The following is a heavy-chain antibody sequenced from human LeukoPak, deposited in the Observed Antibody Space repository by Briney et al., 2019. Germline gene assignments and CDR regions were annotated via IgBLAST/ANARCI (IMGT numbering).Heavy chain of an antibody. J-gene: IGHJ4*02. V-gene: IGHV3-53*01. CDR2: IYSGGST. Sequence: GGSLRLSCAASGFTVSSNYVSWVRQAPGKGLEWVSVIYSGGSTYCADSVKGRFTISRDNSKNTLYLQMNSLRAEDTAVYYCARGGGLRWYPTDYWGQGTLVTVSS. CDR1: GFTVSSNY. CDR3: ARGGGLRWYPTDY. D-gene: IGHD4-23*01.